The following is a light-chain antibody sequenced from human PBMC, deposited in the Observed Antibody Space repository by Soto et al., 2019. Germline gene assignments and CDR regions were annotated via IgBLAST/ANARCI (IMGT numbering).Light chain of an antibody. V-gene: IGKV3-20*01. CDR3: ERYGSSPRM. CDR2: GAS. CDR1: QCVSSTY. Sequence: IVLTQSPATLSLSPGQRATLSCRASQCVSSTYLAWYQQKPGLAPRLLIYGASSRATGIPDRLSGSGSETDFTLSFSRLEPEDFAVYYCERYGSSPRMFGQGTKVEIK. J-gene: IGKJ1*01.